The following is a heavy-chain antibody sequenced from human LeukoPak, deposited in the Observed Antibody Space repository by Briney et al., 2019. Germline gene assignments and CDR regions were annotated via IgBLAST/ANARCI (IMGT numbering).Heavy chain of an antibody. CDR2: INSDGSST. D-gene: IGHD1-26*01. V-gene: IGHV3-74*01. Sequence: GGSLRLSCAASGFTFSSYWMHWVRQAPGKGLVWVSRINSDGSSTSYADSVKGRFAISRDNAKNTLYLQMNSLRAEDTAVYYCAREELLDAFDIWGQGTMVTVSS. CDR1: GFTFSSYW. CDR3: AREELLDAFDI. J-gene: IGHJ3*02.